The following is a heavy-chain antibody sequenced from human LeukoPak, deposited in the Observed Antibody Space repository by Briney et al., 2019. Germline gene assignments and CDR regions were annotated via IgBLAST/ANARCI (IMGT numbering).Heavy chain of an antibody. CDR1: GGSISSSSYY. CDR2: IYYSGST. CDR3: GLGGDYHYYYYYMDV. Sequence: PSETLSLTCTVSGGSISSSSYYWGWIRQPPGKGLEWIGSIYYSGSTYYNLSLKSRVTISVDTSKNQFSLKLSSVTAADTAVYYCGLGGDYHYYYYYMDVWGKGTTVTVSS. D-gene: IGHD2-21*02. J-gene: IGHJ6*03. V-gene: IGHV4-39*07.